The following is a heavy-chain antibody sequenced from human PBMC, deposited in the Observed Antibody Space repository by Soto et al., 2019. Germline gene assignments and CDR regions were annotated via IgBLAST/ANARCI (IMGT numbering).Heavy chain of an antibody. CDR3: ASSAAGGFDY. CDR1: GGSISSSSYY. V-gene: IGHV4-39*01. J-gene: IGHJ4*02. Sequence: QLQLQESGPGLVKPSETLSLTCTVSGGSISSSSYYWGWIRQPPGKGLEWIGSIYYSGSTYYNPSLKSRVTISVDTSKNQFPRKLSSVTAADAAVYYCASSAAGGFDYWGQGTLVTVSS. D-gene: IGHD6-13*01. CDR2: IYYSGST.